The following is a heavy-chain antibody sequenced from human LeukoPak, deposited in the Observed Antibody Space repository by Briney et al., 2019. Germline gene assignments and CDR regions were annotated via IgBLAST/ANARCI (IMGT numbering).Heavy chain of an antibody. D-gene: IGHD6-13*01. V-gene: IGHV1-46*01. CDR3: ARVDHSSWYYHNWFDP. CDR1: GYTFTSYY. Sequence: ASVKVSRKASGYTFTSYYMHWVRQAPGQGLEWMGIINPSGGSTSYAQKFQGKVTMTRDMSTSTVYMELSSLRSEDTAVYYCARVDHSSWYYHNWFDPWGQGTLVTVSS. J-gene: IGHJ5*02. CDR2: INPSGGST.